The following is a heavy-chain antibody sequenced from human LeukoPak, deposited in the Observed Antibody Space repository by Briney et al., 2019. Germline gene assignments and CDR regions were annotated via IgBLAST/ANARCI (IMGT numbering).Heavy chain of an antibody. D-gene: IGHD5-18*01. CDR2: IWYDGSNK. CDR1: GFTFSSYG. V-gene: IGHV3-33*01. CDR3: AAGRTALGYFDY. Sequence: GGSLRLSCAASGFTFSSYGMHWVRQAPGKGLEWVAVIWYDGSNKYYADSVKGRFTISRDSSKNTLYLQMNSLRAEDTAVYYCAAGRTALGYFDYWGQGTLVTVSS. J-gene: IGHJ4*02.